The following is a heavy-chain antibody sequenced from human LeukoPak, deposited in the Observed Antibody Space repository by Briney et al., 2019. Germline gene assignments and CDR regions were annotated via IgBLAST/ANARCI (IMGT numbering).Heavy chain of an antibody. J-gene: IGHJ3*02. D-gene: IGHD4-17*01. Sequence: GESLKISCKGSGYSFTSYWIGWVRQMPGKGLEWMGIIYPGDSDTRYSPSFQGQVTISADKSISTAYLQWSSLKASDTAMYYCARLHDYGDRGDAFDIWGQGIMVAVSS. CDR3: ARLHDYGDRGDAFDI. V-gene: IGHV5-51*01. CDR2: IYPGDSDT. CDR1: GYSFTSYW.